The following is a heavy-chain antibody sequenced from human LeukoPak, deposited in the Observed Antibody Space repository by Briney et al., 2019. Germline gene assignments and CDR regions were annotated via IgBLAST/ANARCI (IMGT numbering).Heavy chain of an antibody. CDR1: GASISSPFW. D-gene: IGHD6-13*01. V-gene: IGHV4-4*03. Sequence: PPGTLSLTCAVSGASISSPFWWSWVRQTPGKGLEWIGEIYQSGSPNYNPSLKSRVTMSVDKSKNLVFLRLMSVTAADTAVYYCARVGHRKAAAGVFDYWGQGTLVTVSS. CDR2: IYQSGSP. J-gene: IGHJ4*02. CDR3: ARVGHRKAAAGVFDY.